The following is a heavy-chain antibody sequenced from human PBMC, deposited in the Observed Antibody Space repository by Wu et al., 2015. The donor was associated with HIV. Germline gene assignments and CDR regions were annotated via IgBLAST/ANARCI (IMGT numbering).Heavy chain of an antibody. CDR3: ASLSQNHLASPA. D-gene: IGHD1-14*01. CDR1: GSTFTNYA. Sequence: QVQLVQSGAEVKKPGSSVKVSCEASGSTFTNYAINWVRQAPGQGLEWMGRIIPLFRTTNYAQKFQGRVTITADESTSTAYITLRSLTFEDTAVYFCASLSQNHLASPAWGPGTLVTVSS. J-gene: IGHJ5*02. CDR2: IIPLFRTT. V-gene: IGHV1-69*15.